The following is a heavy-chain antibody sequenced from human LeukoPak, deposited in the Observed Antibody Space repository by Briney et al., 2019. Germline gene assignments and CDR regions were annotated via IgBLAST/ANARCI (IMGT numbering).Heavy chain of an antibody. CDR3: ARSEIQLWDYYFDY. D-gene: IGHD5-18*01. Sequence: GGSLRLSCAASGLTVSSNYMSWVRQAPGKGLEWVSVIYSGGSTYYADSVKGRFTISRDNSKNTLYLQMNSLRAEDTAVYYCARSEIQLWDYYFDYWGQGTLVTVSS. CDR2: IYSGGST. J-gene: IGHJ4*02. CDR1: GLTVSSNY. V-gene: IGHV3-53*01.